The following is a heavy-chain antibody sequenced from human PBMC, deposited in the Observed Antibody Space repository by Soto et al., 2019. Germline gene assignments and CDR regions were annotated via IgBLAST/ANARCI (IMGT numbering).Heavy chain of an antibody. CDR1: GFTFSSYA. CDR2: ISGSGGST. V-gene: IGHV3-23*01. Sequence: GGSLRLSCAASGFTFSSYAMSWVRQAPGKGPEWVSAISGSGGSTYYADSVKGRFTISRDNSKNTLYLQMNSLRAEDTAVYYCAKDRGYQLARNWFDPWGQGTLVTVSS. J-gene: IGHJ5*02. D-gene: IGHD2-2*01. CDR3: AKDRGYQLARNWFDP.